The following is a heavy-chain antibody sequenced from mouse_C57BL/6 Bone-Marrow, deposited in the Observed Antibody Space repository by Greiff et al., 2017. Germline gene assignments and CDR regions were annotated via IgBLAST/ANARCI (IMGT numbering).Heavy chain of an antibody. V-gene: IGHV5-4*01. CDR1: GFTFSSYA. Sequence: EVQGVESGGGLVKPGGSLKLSCAASGFTFSSYAMSWVRQTPEKRLEWVATISDGGSYTYYPDNVKGRFTISRDNAKNNLYLQMSHLKSEDTAMYYCARDQGVYGSGFAYWGQGTLVTVSA. CDR3: ARDQGVYGSGFAY. D-gene: IGHD1-1*01. J-gene: IGHJ3*01. CDR2: ISDGGSYT.